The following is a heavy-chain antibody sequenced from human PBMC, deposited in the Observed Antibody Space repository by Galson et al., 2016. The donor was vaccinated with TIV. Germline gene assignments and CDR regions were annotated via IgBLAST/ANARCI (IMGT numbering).Heavy chain of an antibody. CDR1: GGPMYSGNYH. V-gene: IGHV4-61*02. Sequence: TLSLTCTVSGGPMYSGNYHWTWIRQPAGKGLEWIGRIYASGSTTYNAFLKRRVTMSVDTSKNQFSLNPNSVTAADTAVYYCARACRAALSGGSCLSAVDVWGQGTTVIVSS. CDR2: IYASGST. J-gene: IGHJ6*02. CDR3: ARACRAALSGGSCLSAVDV. D-gene: IGHD2-15*01.